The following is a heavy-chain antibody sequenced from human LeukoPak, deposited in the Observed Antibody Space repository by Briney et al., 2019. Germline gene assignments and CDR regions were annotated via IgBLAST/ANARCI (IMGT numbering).Heavy chain of an antibody. V-gene: IGHV3-23*01. CDR2: VSGGGGST. CDR1: GFTFSSYA. D-gene: IGHD2-8*01. CDR3: AKGQWGLFI. J-gene: IGHJ3*02. Sequence: GGSLRLSCAASGFTFSSYAMSWVRQAPGKGLECVSAVSGGGGSTYYADSVKGRFTISRDNSKNTVYLQMNSLRAEDAALYYCAKGQWGLFIWGQGTMVTVSS.